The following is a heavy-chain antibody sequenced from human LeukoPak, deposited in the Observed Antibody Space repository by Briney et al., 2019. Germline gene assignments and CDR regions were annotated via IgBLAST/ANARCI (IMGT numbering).Heavy chain of an antibody. CDR2: IYYSGRT. CDR3: ARRDGYCSSSSCYFARFDP. D-gene: IGHD2-2*01. CDR1: GGSINGYY. V-gene: IGHV4-59*08. J-gene: IGHJ5*02. Sequence: PSETLSLTCTVSGGSINGYYWSWIRQPPGKGLEWIGDIYYSGRTNYNPSLKSRVTVSVDTSKNQFSLKLSSVTAADTAVYHCARRDGYCSSSSCYFARFDPWGQGTLVTVSS.